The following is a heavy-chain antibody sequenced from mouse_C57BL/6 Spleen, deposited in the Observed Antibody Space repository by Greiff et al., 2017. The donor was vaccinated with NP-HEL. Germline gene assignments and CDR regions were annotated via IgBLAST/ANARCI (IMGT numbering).Heavy chain of an antibody. Sequence: EVHLVESGGGLVKPGGSLKLSCAASGFTFSDYGMHWVRQAPEKGLEWVAYISSGSSTIYYADTVKGRFTISRDNAKNTLFLQMTSLRSEDTAMYYCASGYYLYYYAMDYWGQGTSVTVSS. CDR2: ISSGSSTI. CDR1: GFTFSDYG. J-gene: IGHJ4*01. V-gene: IGHV5-17*01. D-gene: IGHD2-3*01. CDR3: ASGYYLYYYAMDY.